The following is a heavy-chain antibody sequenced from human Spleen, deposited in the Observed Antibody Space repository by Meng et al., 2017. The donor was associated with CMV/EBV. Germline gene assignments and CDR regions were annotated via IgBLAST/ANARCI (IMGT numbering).Heavy chain of an antibody. D-gene: IGHD3-10*01. V-gene: IGHV1-2*02. J-gene: IGHJ3*02. CDR3: ARDRGDI. Sequence: ASVKVSCKASGYTFTGYYMHWVRQAPGQGLEWMGWINPNSGGTNYAQKFQGRVTITADKSTSTAYMELSSLRSEDTAVYYCARDRGDIWGQGTMVTVSS. CDR1: GYTFTGYY. CDR2: INPNSGGT.